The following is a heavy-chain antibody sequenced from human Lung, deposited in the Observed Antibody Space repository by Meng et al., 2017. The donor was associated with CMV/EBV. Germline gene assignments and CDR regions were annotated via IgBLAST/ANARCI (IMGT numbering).Heavy chain of an antibody. J-gene: IGHJ4*02. Sequence: GDSVSSDSAAWTWIRQSPSRGLEWLGKTYYRSKWYNDYAESVKGRITIYADTSKNQFSLQLISVTPEDTAVYYCAGGGGYTSGWYDYWGQGTLVTSPQ. D-gene: IGHD6-19*01. V-gene: IGHV6-1*01. CDR2: TYYRSKWYN. CDR3: AGGGGYTSGWYDY. CDR1: GDSVSSDSAA.